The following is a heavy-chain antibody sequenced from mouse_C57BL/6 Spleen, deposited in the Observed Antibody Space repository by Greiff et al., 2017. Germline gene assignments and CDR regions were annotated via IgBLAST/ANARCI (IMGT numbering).Heavy chain of an antibody. V-gene: IGHV2-9*01. D-gene: IGHD1-1*01. J-gene: IGHJ3*01. CDR1: GFSLTSYG. CDR3: AKTGGFYGSTPCAY. Sequence: QVQLKESGPGLVAPSQSLSITCTVSGFSLTSYGVDWVRQPPGTGLEWLGVIWGGGSTPYNSALMSRLSISKDNSRSPVFLKMNSLQSDDTAMYYWAKTGGFYGSTPCAYWGQGTLVTVSA. CDR2: IWGGGST.